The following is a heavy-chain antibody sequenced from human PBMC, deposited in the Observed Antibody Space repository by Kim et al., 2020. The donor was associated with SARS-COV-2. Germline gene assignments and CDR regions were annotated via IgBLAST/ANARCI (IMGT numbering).Heavy chain of an antibody. V-gene: IGHV5-10-1*01. CDR3: ARTYYYGSRGMDV. Sequence: YSPSFQGHVNISAEKSISTAYLQWSSLKASDTAMYYCARTYYYGSRGMDVWGQGTTVTVSS. D-gene: IGHD3-10*01. J-gene: IGHJ6*02.